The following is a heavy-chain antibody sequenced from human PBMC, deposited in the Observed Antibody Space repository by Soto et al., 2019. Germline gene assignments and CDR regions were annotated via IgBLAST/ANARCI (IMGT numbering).Heavy chain of an antibody. Sequence: ETLSLTCSVSGADISTYSWTWIRQPAGKGLEWIGRIYTSASINYNPSLRGRVTLSVDTSTNQVSLKLASVTAADTAVYYCARDREAGYNFYYGMDVWGQGTTVTVSS. CDR3: ARDREAGYNFYYGMDV. CDR1: GADISTYS. D-gene: IGHD6-19*01. J-gene: IGHJ6*02. CDR2: IYTSASI. V-gene: IGHV4-4*07.